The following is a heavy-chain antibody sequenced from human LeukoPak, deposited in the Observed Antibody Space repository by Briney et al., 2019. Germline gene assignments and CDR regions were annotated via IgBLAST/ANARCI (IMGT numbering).Heavy chain of an antibody. CDR2: IYYSGST. CDR3: ASQLDIVVVVAATPSYFDY. V-gene: IGHV4-39*01. CDR1: GGSISSSSYY. D-gene: IGHD2-15*01. Sequence: SETLSLTCTVSGGSISSSSYYWGWIRQPPGKGLEWIGSIYYSGSTYYSPSLKSRVTISVDTSKNQFSLKLSSVTAADTAVYYCASQLDIVVVVAATPSYFDYWGQGTLVTVSS. J-gene: IGHJ4*02.